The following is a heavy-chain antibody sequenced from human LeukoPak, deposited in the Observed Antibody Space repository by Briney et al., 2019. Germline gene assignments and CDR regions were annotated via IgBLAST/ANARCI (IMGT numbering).Heavy chain of an antibody. CDR2: IKHGGST. D-gene: IGHD3-10*01. Sequence: SETLSLTCIVSGGSLRDTYWSWIRQSPGKGLEWIEEIKHGGSTNYNPSLKSRVTISADTSKNEISLKLSTVTAADTAVYYCAKSNGYGLVDIWGQGTMVTVSS. V-gene: IGHV4-34*01. CDR1: GGSLRDTY. CDR3: AKSNGYGLVDI. J-gene: IGHJ3*02.